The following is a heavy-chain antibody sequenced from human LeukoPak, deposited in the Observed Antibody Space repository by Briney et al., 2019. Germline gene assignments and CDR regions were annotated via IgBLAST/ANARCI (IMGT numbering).Heavy chain of an antibody. J-gene: IGHJ6*04. V-gene: IGHV1-69*06. Sequence: ASVKVSCTASGGTFSSYAISWVRQAPGQGLEWMGGIIPIFGTANYAQKFQGRVTITADKSTSTAYMELSSLRSEDTAVYYCARAEEDIVVVPAAIRGQPGMDVWGKGTTVTVSS. CDR2: IIPIFGTA. CDR3: ARAEEDIVVVPAAIRGQPGMDV. D-gene: IGHD2-2*02. CDR1: GGTFSSYA.